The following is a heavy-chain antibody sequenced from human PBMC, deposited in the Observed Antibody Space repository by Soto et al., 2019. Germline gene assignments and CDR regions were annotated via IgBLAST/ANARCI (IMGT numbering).Heavy chain of an antibody. CDR1: GYTFTSYG. Sequence: ASVKVSCKASGYTFTSYGISWVRQAPGQGLEWMGWISAYNGNTNYAQKLQGRVTMTTDTSTSTAYMELRSLRSDDTAVYYCARAIMVRGVIIGAFDIWGQGTMVTVSS. CDR3: ARAIMVRGVIIGAFDI. D-gene: IGHD3-10*01. CDR2: ISAYNGNT. J-gene: IGHJ3*02. V-gene: IGHV1-18*01.